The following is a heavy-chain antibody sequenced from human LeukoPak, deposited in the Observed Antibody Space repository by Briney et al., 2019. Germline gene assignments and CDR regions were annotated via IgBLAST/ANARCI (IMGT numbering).Heavy chain of an antibody. CDR2: IIPIFGTA. V-gene: IGHV1-69*13. J-gene: IGHJ4*02. D-gene: IGHD1-1*01. Sequence: ASVKVSCKASGGTFSSYAISWARQAPGQGLEWMGGIIPIFGTANYAQKFQGRVTITADGSTSTAYMELSSLRSEDTAVYYCARVGERSTLDYWGQGTLVTVSS. CDR1: GGTFSSYA. CDR3: ARVGERSTLDY.